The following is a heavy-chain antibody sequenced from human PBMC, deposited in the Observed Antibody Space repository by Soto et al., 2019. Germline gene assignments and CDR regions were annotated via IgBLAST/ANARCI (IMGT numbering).Heavy chain of an antibody. V-gene: IGHV3-23*01. CDR2: IVGSGGRT. D-gene: IGHD6-19*01. CDR3: AKDPAGMYSSGWSQSFDF. J-gene: IGHJ4*02. Sequence: EVQLLESGGGLVQPGGSLTFSCAASGFTFSAFALSWVRQAPGEGLEWVSGIVGSGGRTYYADSVKGRFTISRDNSKNTVYLQMSSLRAEDTAMYYCAKDPAGMYSSGWSQSFDFWGQGTQVTVSS. CDR1: GFTFSAFA.